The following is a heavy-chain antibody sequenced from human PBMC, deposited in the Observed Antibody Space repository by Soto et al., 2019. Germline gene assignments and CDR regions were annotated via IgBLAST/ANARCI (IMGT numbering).Heavy chain of an antibody. CDR1: GYTFTSYG. D-gene: IGHD6-19*01. CDR3: ASDGGWQPVY. V-gene: IGHV1-18*01. J-gene: IGHJ4*02. CDR2: ISAYNGNT. Sequence: QVQLVQSGAEVKKPGASVKVSCKASGYTFTSYGISWVRQAPGQGLEWMGWISAYNGNTNYAQKFQGRVTMTTDTTSRHAYIELRSLRSDDTAVYYCASDGGWQPVYWGQGTLVTVSS.